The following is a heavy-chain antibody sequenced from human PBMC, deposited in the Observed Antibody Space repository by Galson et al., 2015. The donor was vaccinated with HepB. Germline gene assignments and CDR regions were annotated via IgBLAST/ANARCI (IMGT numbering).Heavy chain of an antibody. J-gene: IGHJ4*02. CDR3: ARRGMSSGYYYADY. Sequence: SLRLSCAASGFTFSTNGMYWVRQAPGKGLEWVSIIWFDGSNEDYADSVKGRFTISRDNAKNTLYLEINSVRAEDTAVYYCARRGMSSGYYYADYWGQGTLVTVSS. D-gene: IGHD3-22*01. V-gene: IGHV3-33*01. CDR2: IWFDGSNE. CDR1: GFTFSTNG.